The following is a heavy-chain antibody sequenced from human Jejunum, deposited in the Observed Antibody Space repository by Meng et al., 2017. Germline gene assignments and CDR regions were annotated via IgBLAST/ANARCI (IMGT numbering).Heavy chain of an antibody. CDR1: GGSISGYF. Sequence: QGPLQQWGAGLLKPSETLSLTCAVYGGSISGYFWSWIRQAPGEGLEWVGEFTRGGTTNYNPSLKSRVTISADTSKNQFSLTLSSVSAADTAVYYCARHEVDFDNWGQGTLVTVSS. D-gene: IGHD1-26*01. V-gene: IGHV4-34*02. CDR3: ARHEVDFDN. J-gene: IGHJ4*02. CDR2: FTRGGTT.